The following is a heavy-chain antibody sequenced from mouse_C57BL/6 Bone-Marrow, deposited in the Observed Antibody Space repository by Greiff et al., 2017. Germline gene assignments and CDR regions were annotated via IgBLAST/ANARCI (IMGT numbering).Heavy chain of an antibody. CDR1: GFNIKDDY. Sequence: VQLQQSGAELVRPGASVKLSCTASGFNIKDDYMHWVKPRPEQGLEWIGWIDPENGDTEYASKFQGKATITADTSSNTAYLQLSSLTSEDTAVYYCTTGSLYYYAMDDWGQGTSVTVSS. J-gene: IGHJ4*01. CDR2: IDPENGDT. V-gene: IGHV14-4*01. D-gene: IGHD6-5*01. CDR3: TTGSLYYYAMDD.